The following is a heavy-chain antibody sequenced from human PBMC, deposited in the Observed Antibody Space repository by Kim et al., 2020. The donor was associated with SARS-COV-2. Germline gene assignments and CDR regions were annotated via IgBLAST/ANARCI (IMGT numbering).Heavy chain of an antibody. J-gene: IGHJ4*02. Sequence: YYVDSVKGQFTIPRDNAKNSLYLQMNSLGAEETAVYYCARDIAVAGHDYWGQGTLVTVSS. D-gene: IGHD6-19*01. CDR3: ARDIAVAGHDY. V-gene: IGHV3-7*03.